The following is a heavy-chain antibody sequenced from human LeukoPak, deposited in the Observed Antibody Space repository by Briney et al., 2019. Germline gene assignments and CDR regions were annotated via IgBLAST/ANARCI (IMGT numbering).Heavy chain of an antibody. CDR1: GFTFSSYG. CDR3: AKDLMVYAIGGSFDY. CDR2: IWYDGSNK. J-gene: IGHJ4*02. V-gene: IGHV3-33*06. D-gene: IGHD2-8*01. Sequence: GGSLRLSCAASGFTFSSYGMHWVRQAPGKGLEWVAVIWYDGSNKYYADSVKGGFTISRDNSKNTLYLQMNSLRAEDTAVYYCAKDLMVYAIGGSFDYWGQGTLVTVSS.